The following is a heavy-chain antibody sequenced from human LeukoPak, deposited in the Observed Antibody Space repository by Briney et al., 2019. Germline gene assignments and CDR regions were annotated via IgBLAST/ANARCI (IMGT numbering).Heavy chain of an antibody. CDR2: IYTGGST. CDR1: GGSITTNY. V-gene: IGHV4-4*07. CDR3: ARDRRDGYNSFYYFDY. J-gene: IGHJ4*02. D-gene: IGHD5-24*01. Sequence: SETLSLSCTVSGGSITTNYWSWIRQPAGKGLEWIGRIYTGGSTNYNPSLKSRVTMSVDTSKSQFSLKLNSVTAADTAVYYCARDRRDGYNSFYYFDYWGQGTLVTVSS.